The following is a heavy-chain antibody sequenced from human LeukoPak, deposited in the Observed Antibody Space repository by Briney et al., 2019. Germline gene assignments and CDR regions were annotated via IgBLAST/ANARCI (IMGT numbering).Heavy chain of an antibody. CDR2: IYYSGST. D-gene: IGHD6-13*01. CDR1: GGSISSYY. J-gene: IGHJ4*02. Sequence: NPSETLSLTCTVSGGSISSYYWSWIRQPPGKGLEWIGYIYYSGSTNYNPSLKSRVTISVDTSKNQFSLKLSSVTAADTAVYYCARGNSSSWWSSLYYFDYWGQGALVTVSS. V-gene: IGHV4-59*01. CDR3: ARGNSSSWWSSLYYFDY.